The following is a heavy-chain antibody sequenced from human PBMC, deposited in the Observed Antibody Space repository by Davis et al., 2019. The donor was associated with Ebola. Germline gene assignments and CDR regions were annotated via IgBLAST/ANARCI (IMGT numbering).Heavy chain of an antibody. CDR2: ISNSGSTI. J-gene: IGHJ4*02. Sequence: GESLKIPCAASGFTFSDYYMSWIRQAPGKGLEWVSYISNSGSTIHYADSVKGRFTISRDNAKNSLYLHMNSLRAEDTAVYYCARDDYYGSDYWGQGTLVTVSS. CDR3: ARDDYYGSDY. D-gene: IGHD3-10*01. V-gene: IGHV3-11*04. CDR1: GFTFSDYY.